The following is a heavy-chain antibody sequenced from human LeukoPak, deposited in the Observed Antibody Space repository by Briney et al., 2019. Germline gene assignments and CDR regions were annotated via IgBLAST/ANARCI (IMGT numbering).Heavy chain of an antibody. V-gene: IGHV3-7*01. CDR2: IKQDGSEK. Sequence: GGSLRLSCAASGFIFNNYWMTWVRQAPGKGLAWVANIKQDGSEKYYVDSVKGRFTISRDNVKNLVSLQMSSLRGEDTAVYFCARVNPLLAPGAFDIWGQETMVAVSS. J-gene: IGHJ3*02. D-gene: IGHD2-15*01. CDR1: GFIFNNYW. CDR3: ARVNPLLAPGAFDI.